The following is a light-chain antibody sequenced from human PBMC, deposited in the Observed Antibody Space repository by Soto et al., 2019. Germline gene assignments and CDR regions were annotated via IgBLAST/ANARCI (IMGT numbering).Light chain of an antibody. J-gene: IGKJ4*01. CDR1: QTVRNNY. CDR2: DAS. CDR3: QQFISYPLT. V-gene: IGKV3-20*01. Sequence: EFVLTQSPGTLSLSPGERATLSCRASQTVRNNYLAWYQQKPGQAPRLLIYDASSRATGIPDRFSGGGSGTDFTLTISRLEPEDFAVYYCQQFISYPLTVGVGTKVEIK.